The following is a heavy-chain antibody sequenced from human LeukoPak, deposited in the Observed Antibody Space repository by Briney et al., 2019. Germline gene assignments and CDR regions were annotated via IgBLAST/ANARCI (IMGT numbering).Heavy chain of an antibody. CDR2: ISWNSGSI. J-gene: IGHJ4*02. CDR3: AKDSIYDSSGYFYFDY. D-gene: IGHD3-22*01. V-gene: IGHV3-9*01. Sequence: SLRLSCAASGFTFGDYAMHWVRQAPGKGLEWVSGISWNSGSIGYADSVKGRFTISRDNAKNSLYLQMNSLRAEDTALYYCAKDSIYDSSGYFYFDYWGQGTLVTVSS. CDR1: GFTFGDYA.